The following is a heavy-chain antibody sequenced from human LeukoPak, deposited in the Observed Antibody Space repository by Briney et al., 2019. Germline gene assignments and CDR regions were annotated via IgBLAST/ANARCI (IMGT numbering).Heavy chain of an antibody. J-gene: IGHJ4*02. V-gene: IGHV4-34*01. CDR1: GGSFSGYY. CDR3: VRERDLWFGELLED. Sequence: PSETLSLTCAVYGGSFSGYYWSWIRQPPGKGLEWIGEIDHSGSTNYNPSLKSRVTISVDTSKNQFSLKLSSVTAADTAAYYCVRERDLWFGELLEDWGQGTLVTVSS. CDR2: IDHSGST. D-gene: IGHD3-10*01.